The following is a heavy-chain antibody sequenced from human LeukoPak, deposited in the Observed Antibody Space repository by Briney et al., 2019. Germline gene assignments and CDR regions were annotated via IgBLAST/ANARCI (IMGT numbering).Heavy chain of an antibody. CDR1: GFTFSSYA. CDR2: ISSNGGST. J-gene: IGHJ4*02. V-gene: IGHV3-64*01. D-gene: IGHD3-9*01. CDR3: ARGSRYFDWLFGY. Sequence: PPGGSLRLSCAASGFTFSSYAMHWVRQAPGKGLEYVSAISSNGGSTYYANSVKGRFTISRDNSKNTLYLQMGSLRAEDMAVYYCARGSRYFDWLFGYWGQGTLVTVSS.